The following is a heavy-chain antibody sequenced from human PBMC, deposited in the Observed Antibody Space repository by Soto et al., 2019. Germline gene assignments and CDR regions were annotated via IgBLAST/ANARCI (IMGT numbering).Heavy chain of an antibody. Sequence: QVQLVESGGGLVKAGGSLRLSCAASGFTFSDYYMSWIRQTPGRGLECISYISTGGVTIYYADSVKGRFTISRDNAKNSLYLQMSSLRADDTALYYCARGNSDHRYWGQGTLVTVSS. CDR1: GFTFSDYY. CDR3: ARGNSDHRY. J-gene: IGHJ4*02. V-gene: IGHV3-11*01. D-gene: IGHD1-26*01. CDR2: ISTGGVTI.